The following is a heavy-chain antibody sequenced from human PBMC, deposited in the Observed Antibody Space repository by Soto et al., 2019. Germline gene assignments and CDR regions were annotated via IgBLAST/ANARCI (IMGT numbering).Heavy chain of an antibody. D-gene: IGHD3-22*01. V-gene: IGHV3-23*01. CDR1: GXSFSSLC. Sequence: GGSLRLSCAASGXSFSSLCMSWVRQAPGRGLEWVSTVSGSGGNTYYVDSVKGRFTISRDNSKNTVYLQMNSLRVEDTAVYYCAKWYYYDSRPRKYFDYWGQGTLVTVSS. CDR3: AKWYYYDSRPRKYFDY. CDR2: VSGSGGNT. J-gene: IGHJ4*02.